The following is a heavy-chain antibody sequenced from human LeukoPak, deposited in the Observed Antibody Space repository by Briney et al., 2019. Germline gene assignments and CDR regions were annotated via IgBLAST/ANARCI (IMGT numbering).Heavy chain of an antibody. CDR2: IIPIFGTA. Sequence: VASVKVSCKASGGTFSSYAISWLRQAPGQGLEWMGGIIPIFGTANYAQKFQGRVTINTDESTSTAYMELSSLRSEDTAVYYCARGSAGGWLQEGDYWGQGTLVTVSS. CDR1: GGTFSSYA. CDR3: ARGSAGGWLQEGDY. V-gene: IGHV1-69*05. D-gene: IGHD5-24*01. J-gene: IGHJ4*02.